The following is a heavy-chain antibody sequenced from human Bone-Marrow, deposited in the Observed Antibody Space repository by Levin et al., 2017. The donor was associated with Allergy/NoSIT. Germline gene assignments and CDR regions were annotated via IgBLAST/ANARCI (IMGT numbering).Heavy chain of an antibody. Sequence: GESLKISCKASGYTFTGYYMHWVRQAPGQGLEWMGWINPNSGGTNYAQKFQGRVTMTRDTSISTAYMELSRLRSDDTAVYYCARDSKGRESILVVPAAFSQNNWFDPWGQGTLVTVSS. D-gene: IGHD2-2*01. CDR2: INPNSGGT. CDR3: ARDSKGRESILVVPAAFSQNNWFDP. J-gene: IGHJ5*02. CDR1: GYTFTGYY. V-gene: IGHV1-2*02.